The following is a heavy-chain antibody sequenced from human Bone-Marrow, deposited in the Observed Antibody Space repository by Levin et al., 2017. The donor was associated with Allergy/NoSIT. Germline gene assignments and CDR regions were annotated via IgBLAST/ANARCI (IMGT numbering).Heavy chain of an antibody. J-gene: IGHJ4*02. CDR2: IIPIFGTA. Sequence: SVKVSCKASGGTFSNYAISWVRQAPGQGLEWMGGIIPIFGTANYAQRFQGRVTITADESTSTAYMELSSLRSEDTAVYYCARQGIAAVDPSDYWGQGTLVTVSS. CDR1: GGTFSNYA. D-gene: IGHD6-25*01. CDR3: ARQGIAAVDPSDY. V-gene: IGHV1-69*13.